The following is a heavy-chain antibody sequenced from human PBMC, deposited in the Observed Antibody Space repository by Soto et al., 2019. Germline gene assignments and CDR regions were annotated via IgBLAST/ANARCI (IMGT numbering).Heavy chain of an antibody. CDR3: ARGIIPYYDRLTVNWFDS. Sequence: QVQLVQSGAEVGKPGASVKVSCKTSGYTFTGYYLHWVRQGPGQGLEWMGWIKPHSGDTNYAPRFQGRGTMTRDASISTAYMELTGLCSGVSATYFCARGIIPYYDRLTVNWFDSWGQGTLVTVSS. D-gene: IGHD3-3*01. V-gene: IGHV1-2*02. CDR1: GYTFTGYY. CDR2: IKPHSGDT. J-gene: IGHJ5*01.